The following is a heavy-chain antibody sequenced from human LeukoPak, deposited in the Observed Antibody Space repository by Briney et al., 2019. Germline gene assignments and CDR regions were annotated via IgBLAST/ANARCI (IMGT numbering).Heavy chain of an antibody. J-gene: IGHJ5*02. CDR1: GFTFSSYG. CDR3: ARSWLVYNWFDP. V-gene: IGHV3-48*03. CDR2: ISSSGSTI. Sequence: GGSLRRSCAASGFTFSSYGMNWVRQAPGKGLEWVSYISSSGSTIYYADSVKGRFTISRDNAKNSLYLQMNSLRAEDTAVYYCARSWLVYNWFDPWGRGTLVTVSS. D-gene: IGHD6-19*01.